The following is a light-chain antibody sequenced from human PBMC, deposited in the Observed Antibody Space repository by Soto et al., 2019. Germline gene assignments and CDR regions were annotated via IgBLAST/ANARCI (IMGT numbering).Light chain of an antibody. CDR3: LQDYTYPWT. CDR2: AAS. Sequence: AIQMTQSPSSLSASIGDRVTITCRASQGISDDLGWYRQRPGKAPELLIFAASSLQGGVPSRFSGSGSGTDFTLTISSLQPEDFATYFCLQDYTYPWTFGQGTKVEVE. CDR1: QGISDD. J-gene: IGKJ1*01. V-gene: IGKV1-6*01.